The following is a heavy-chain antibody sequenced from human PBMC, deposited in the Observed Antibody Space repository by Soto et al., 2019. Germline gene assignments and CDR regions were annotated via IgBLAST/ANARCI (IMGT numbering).Heavy chain of an antibody. D-gene: IGHD3-10*01. J-gene: IGHJ4*02. CDR3: ARELSRVRGVIYFDY. Sequence: SETLSLTCTVSGGSISSYYWSWIQQPAGKGLEWIGRIYTSGSTNYNPSLKSRVTMSVDTSKNQFSLKLSSVTAADTAVYYCARELSRVRGVIYFDYWAREPWSPSPQ. V-gene: IGHV4-4*07. CDR1: GGSISSYY. CDR2: IYTSGST.